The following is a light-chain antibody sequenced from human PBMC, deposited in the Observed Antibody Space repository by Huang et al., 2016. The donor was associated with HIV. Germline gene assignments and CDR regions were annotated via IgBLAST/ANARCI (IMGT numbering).Light chain of an antibody. CDR2: GAS. CDR1: QSVSSN. J-gene: IGKJ1*01. CDR3: QQYNNWPPWT. V-gene: IGKV3-15*01. Sequence: EIVMTQSPATLSVSPGERATLSCRARQSVSSNLAWYQQKPGQAPTLLIYGASTRATGIPARFGGSGSGTEFTLTISSLQSEDFAFYYCQQYNNWPPWTFGQGTKVEIK.